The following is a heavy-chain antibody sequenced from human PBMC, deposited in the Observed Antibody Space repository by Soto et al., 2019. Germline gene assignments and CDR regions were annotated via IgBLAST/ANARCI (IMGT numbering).Heavy chain of an antibody. J-gene: IGHJ5*02. Sequence: SETLSLTCTVSGGSISSSSYYWGWIRQPPGKGLEWIGSIYYSGSTYYNPSLKSRVTISVDTSKNQFSLKLSSVTAADTAVYYCARHEWRAVARSCWFDPWGQGTLVTVSS. D-gene: IGHD6-19*01. V-gene: IGHV4-39*01. CDR2: IYYSGST. CDR1: GGSISSSSYY. CDR3: ARHEWRAVARSCWFDP.